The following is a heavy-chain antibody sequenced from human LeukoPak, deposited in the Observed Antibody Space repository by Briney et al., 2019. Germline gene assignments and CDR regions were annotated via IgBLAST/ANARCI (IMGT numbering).Heavy chain of an antibody. CDR3: ARGIYEYQLLSWFDP. Sequence: SETLSLTCTVSGGSSSISSYYWGWIRQAPGKGLEWIGSVYYNGRTYYTPSLESRVTMSVDTSKDHFSLKLTSVTAADTAVYFCARGIYEYQLLSWFDPWGQGILVTVSS. CDR2: VYYNGRT. CDR1: GGSSSISSYY. V-gene: IGHV4-39*07. J-gene: IGHJ5*02. D-gene: IGHD2-2*01.